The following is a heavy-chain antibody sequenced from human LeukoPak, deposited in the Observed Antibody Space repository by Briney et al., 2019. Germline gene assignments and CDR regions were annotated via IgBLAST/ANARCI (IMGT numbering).Heavy chain of an antibody. CDR2: INHSGST. D-gene: IGHD2-2*01. Sequence: SETLSLTCAVYGGSFSGYYWSWIRQPPGKELEWIGEINHSGSTNYNPSLKSRVTISVDTSKNQFSLKLSSVTAADTAVYYCARLRGGSSTTRYYYYMDVWGKGTTVTVSS. J-gene: IGHJ6*03. CDR1: GGSFSGYY. CDR3: ARLRGGSSTTRYYYYMDV. V-gene: IGHV4-34*01.